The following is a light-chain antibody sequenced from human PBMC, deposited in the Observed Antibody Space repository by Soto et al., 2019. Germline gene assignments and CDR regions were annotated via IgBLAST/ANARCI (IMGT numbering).Light chain of an antibody. CDR2: GAS. CDR1: QSVSSSY. CDR3: QQYGSSPLLT. J-gene: IGKJ4*01. V-gene: IGKV3-20*01. Sequence: EIVLTQSPGTLSLSPGERATLSCRASQSVSSSYLAWYQQKPGQAPRLLIYGASRRATGIPDRFSGSGSGTDVTLTISSMEHEDFAVSYCQQYGSSPLLTFGGGTKVEIK.